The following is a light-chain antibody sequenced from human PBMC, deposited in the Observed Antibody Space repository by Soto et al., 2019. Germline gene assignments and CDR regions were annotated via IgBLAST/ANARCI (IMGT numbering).Light chain of an antibody. V-gene: IGKV3-11*01. Sequence: EIVLTQSPVTLSLSPGDRATLSCRPSQSVSSFLAWYQQKPGQPPRLLIYDVSNRAAGIPARFSGSGTGTDFTLTINSLGPEDFAVYYCQQRTDWPPVYTFGQGTKLEIK. CDR3: QQRTDWPPVYT. J-gene: IGKJ2*01. CDR2: DVS. CDR1: QSVSSF.